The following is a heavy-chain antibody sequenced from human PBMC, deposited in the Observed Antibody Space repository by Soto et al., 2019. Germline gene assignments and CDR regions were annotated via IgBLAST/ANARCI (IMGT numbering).Heavy chain of an antibody. CDR3: VRGIYPSSAGGPFDL. D-gene: IGHD5-12*01. CDR2: ITARGDTT. CDR1: GFVFSNFA. Sequence: EVKLLESGGGLVQSGGSLRVSCTASGFVFSNFAVTWVRQRPGQGLEWVSAITARGDTTYYADSVKGRFTISRDNSRDNLFLVMSSLRADDTALYYCVRGIYPSSAGGPFDLWGQGTLVTVSS. V-gene: IGHV3-23*01. J-gene: IGHJ4*02.